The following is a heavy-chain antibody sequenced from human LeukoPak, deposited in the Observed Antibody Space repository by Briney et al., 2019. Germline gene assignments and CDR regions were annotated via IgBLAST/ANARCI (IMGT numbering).Heavy chain of an antibody. CDR1: GGSVSSGSFY. V-gene: IGHV4-61*01. CDR3: ARSPQHYDFWSGYSTYFDY. CDR2: IYHSGST. J-gene: IGHJ4*02. D-gene: IGHD3-3*01. Sequence: SETLSLTCTVSGGSVSSGSFYWSWIRQPPGKGLEWIGKIYHSGSTNYNPSLKSRVTISVDTSKNQISLKLSSVTAADTAVYYCARSPQHYDFWSGYSTYFDYWGQGTLVTVPS.